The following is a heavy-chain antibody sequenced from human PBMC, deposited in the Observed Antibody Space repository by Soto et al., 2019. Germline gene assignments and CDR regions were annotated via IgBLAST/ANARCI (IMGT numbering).Heavy chain of an antibody. D-gene: IGHD5-12*01. CDR1: GFTFTSSA. V-gene: IGHV1-58*01. J-gene: IGHJ6*02. CDR3: AVGYSYYDSAVAGGYYYGMDV. Sequence: SVKVSCKASGFTFTSSAVQWVRQARGQRLEWIGWIVVGSGNTNYAQKFQERVTITRDMSTSTAYMELSSLRSEDTAVYYCAVGYSYYDSAVAGGYYYGMDVWGQGTTVTVSS. CDR2: IVVGSGNT.